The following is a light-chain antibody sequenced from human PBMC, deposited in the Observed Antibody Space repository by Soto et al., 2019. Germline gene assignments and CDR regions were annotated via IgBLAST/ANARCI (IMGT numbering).Light chain of an antibody. Sequence: DIQMTQSPSSLSASVGDRVTITCRASQSISSYLNWYQQKPGKAPKLLIYAASSLQSGVPSRFSGSGSGTEFTLTISSLKPDDVATYYCQHYNSYSEALGQGTKVDIK. J-gene: IGKJ1*01. V-gene: IGKV1-39*01. CDR1: QSISSY. CDR3: QHYNSYSEA. CDR2: AAS.